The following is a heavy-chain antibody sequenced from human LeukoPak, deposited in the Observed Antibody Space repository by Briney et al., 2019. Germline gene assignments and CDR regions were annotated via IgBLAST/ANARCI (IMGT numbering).Heavy chain of an antibody. CDR1: SGSIRSDRW. CDR2: IYHSGIT. Sequence: PSETLSLTCTVSSGSIRSDRWWSWVRQSPGKGLEWIGEIYHSGITNYNPSLKSRLTISVDGSKDQFSLRLKSVTAADTAVYFCARSGYTSGRGRAFDLWGPGTKVTVSS. CDR3: ARSGYTSGRGRAFDL. J-gene: IGHJ3*01. D-gene: IGHD6-19*01. V-gene: IGHV4-4*02.